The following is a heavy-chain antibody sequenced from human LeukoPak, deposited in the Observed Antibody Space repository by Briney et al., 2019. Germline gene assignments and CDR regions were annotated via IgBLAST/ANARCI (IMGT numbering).Heavy chain of an antibody. V-gene: IGHV1-69*13. CDR2: IIPIFGTA. CDR1: GGTFISYA. J-gene: IGHJ4*02. CDR3: ARGSRYSYGYDY. D-gene: IGHD5-18*01. Sequence: SVKVSCKASGGTFISYAISWVRQAPGQGLEWMGGIIPIFGTANYAQKFQGRVTITADESTSTAYMELSSLRSEDTAVYYCARGSRYSYGYDYWGQGTLVTVSS.